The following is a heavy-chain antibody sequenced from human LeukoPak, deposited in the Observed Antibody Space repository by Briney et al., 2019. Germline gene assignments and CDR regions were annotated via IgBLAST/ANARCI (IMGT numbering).Heavy chain of an antibody. CDR2: IRSKANSYAT. V-gene: IGHV3-73*01. CDR3: TRRKTRDYYDSSGSSDDAFDI. J-gene: IGHJ3*02. CDR1: GFTFSGSA. Sequence: GGSLRLSCAASGFTFSGSAMHWVRQASGKGLEWVGRIRSKANSYATAYAASVKGRFTISRDDSKNTAHLQMNSLKTEDTAVYYCTRRKTRDYYDSSGSSDDAFDIWGQGTMVTVSS. D-gene: IGHD3-22*01.